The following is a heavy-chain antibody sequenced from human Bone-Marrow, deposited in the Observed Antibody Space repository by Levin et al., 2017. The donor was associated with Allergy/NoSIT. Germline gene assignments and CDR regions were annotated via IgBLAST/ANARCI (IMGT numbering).Heavy chain of an antibody. J-gene: IGHJ4*02. V-gene: IGHV5-51*01. Sequence: GGSLRLSCQGSGSTFTSYWIGWVRQLPGKGLEWMGIIYPADSTIKYSPSFEGRVVFAADRSINTAYLQWHSLKTSDTGTYFCARPSAAGDGSDFDYWGQGTQVLVS. CDR2: IYPADSTI. CDR3: ARPSAAGDGSDFDY. D-gene: IGHD3-10*01. CDR1: GSTFTSYW.